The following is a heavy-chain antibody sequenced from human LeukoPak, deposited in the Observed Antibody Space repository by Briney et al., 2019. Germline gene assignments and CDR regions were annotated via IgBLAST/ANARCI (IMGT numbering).Heavy chain of an antibody. Sequence: SETLSLTCAVYGGSFSGYYWSWIRQPPGKGLEWIGYIYYSGSTYYNPSLKSRVTISVDTSKNQFSLKLSSVTAADTAVYYCARVRCSGGSCYLLDYWGQGTLVTVSS. CDR3: ARVRCSGGSCYLLDY. D-gene: IGHD2-15*01. V-gene: IGHV4-30-4*08. J-gene: IGHJ4*02. CDR2: IYYSGST. CDR1: GGSFSGYY.